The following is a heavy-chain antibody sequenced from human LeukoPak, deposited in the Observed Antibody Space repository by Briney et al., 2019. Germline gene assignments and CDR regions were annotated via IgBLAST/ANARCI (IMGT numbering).Heavy chain of an antibody. V-gene: IGHV3-23*01. CDR1: GFTFSSYA. Sequence: GGSLRLSCAASGFTFSSYAMSWVRQAPGKGPEWVSAISGSGGSTYCADSVKGRFTISRDNSKNTLYLQMNSLRAEDTAVYYCAKVLRFLDEPLDYWGQGTLVTVSS. CDR2: ISGSGGST. D-gene: IGHD3-3*01. J-gene: IGHJ4*02. CDR3: AKVLRFLDEPLDY.